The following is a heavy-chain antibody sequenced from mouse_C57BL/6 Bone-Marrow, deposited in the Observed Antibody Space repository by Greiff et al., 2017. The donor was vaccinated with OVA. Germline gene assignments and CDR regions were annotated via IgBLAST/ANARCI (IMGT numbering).Heavy chain of an antibody. CDR3: ARALITTVGGYFDV. J-gene: IGHJ1*03. CDR2: IDPSDSYT. Sequence: VQLQQSGAELVKPGASVKLSCKASGYTFTSYWMQWVKQRPGQGLEWIGEIDPSDSYTNYNQKFKGKATLTVDTSSSTAYMQLSSLTSEESAVYYCARALITTVGGYFDVWGTGTTITVTS. V-gene: IGHV1-50*01. CDR1: GYTFTSYW. D-gene: IGHD1-1*01.